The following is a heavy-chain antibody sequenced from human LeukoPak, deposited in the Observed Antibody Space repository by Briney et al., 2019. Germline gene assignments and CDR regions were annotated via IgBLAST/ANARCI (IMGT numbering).Heavy chain of an antibody. V-gene: IGHV1-69*06. CDR1: GGTFSSYA. Sequence: SVTVSCKASGGTFSSYAISWVRQAPGQGLEWMGGIIPIFGTANYAQKFQGRVTITADKSTSTAYMELSSLRSEDTAVYYCARGRPTTSIAAAGVNWFDPWGQGTLVTVSS. CDR3: ARGRPTTSIAAAGVNWFDP. J-gene: IGHJ5*02. D-gene: IGHD6-13*01. CDR2: IIPIFGTA.